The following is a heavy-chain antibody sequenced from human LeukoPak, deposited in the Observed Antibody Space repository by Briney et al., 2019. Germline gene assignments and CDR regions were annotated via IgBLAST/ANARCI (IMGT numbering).Heavy chain of an antibody. J-gene: IGHJ5*02. CDR3: ARVVGSLYNWFDP. D-gene: IGHD1-26*01. CDR1: GYTVTELS. V-gene: IGHV1-24*01. Sequence: EASVKVSCKVSGYTVTELSMHWVRQSPGKGLEWMGGFHPEDGETIYAQKFQGRVTMTEDTSTDTAYMELSSLRSEDTAVYYCARVVGSLYNWFDPWGQGTLVTVSS. CDR2: FHPEDGET.